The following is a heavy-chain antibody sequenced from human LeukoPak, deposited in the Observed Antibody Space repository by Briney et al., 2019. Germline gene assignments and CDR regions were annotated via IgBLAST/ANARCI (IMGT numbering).Heavy chain of an antibody. CDR1: GGFISSYY. V-gene: IGHV4-4*07. D-gene: IGHD3-10*01. CDR3: ARLGGSGRRYYYYMDV. CDR2: IYTSGST. J-gene: IGHJ6*03. Sequence: SETLSLTCTVSGGFISSYYWRWIRQPAGKGLEWIGRIYTSGSTNYNPSLKSRVTISVHKSKNQFSLKLSSVTAADTAVYYCARLGGSGRRYYYYMDVWGKGTTVTISS.